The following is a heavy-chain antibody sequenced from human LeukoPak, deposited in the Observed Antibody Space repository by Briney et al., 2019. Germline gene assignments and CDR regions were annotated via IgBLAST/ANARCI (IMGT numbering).Heavy chain of an antibody. V-gene: IGHV3-23*01. CDR1: GFNFSSYA. D-gene: IGHD6-6*01. CDR2: VSDSGSDT. CDR3: AKRVPYSSSSVYFDK. Sequence: PGGSLRLSCAASGFNFSSYAMSWVRQASGKGLDWVSAVSDSGSDTYYADSVKGRFTVSRDNSKNTLYLQMNSLRAEDTALYYCAKRVPYSSSSVYFDKWGQGTLVTVSS. J-gene: IGHJ4*02.